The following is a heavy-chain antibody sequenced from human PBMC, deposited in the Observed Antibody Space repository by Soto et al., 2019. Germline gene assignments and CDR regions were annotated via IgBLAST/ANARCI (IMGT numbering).Heavy chain of an antibody. Sequence: RLSCAASGFTFSNAWMNWVRQAPGKGLEWVGRIKSKTDGGTTDYAAPVKGRITISRDDSKNTLYLQMNSLKTEDTAVYYCTTDQRIVVDTAMVSLLWGQGSLVTVSS. CDR1: GFTFSNAW. CDR3: TTDQRIVVDTAMVSLL. J-gene: IGHJ4*02. CDR2: IKSKTDGGTT. V-gene: IGHV3-15*07. D-gene: IGHD5-18*01.